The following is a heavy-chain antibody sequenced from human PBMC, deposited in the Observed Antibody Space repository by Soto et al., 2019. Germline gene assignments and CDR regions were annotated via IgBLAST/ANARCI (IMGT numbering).Heavy chain of an antibody. V-gene: IGHV3-30*18. CDR3: AKARGANNWANYYGLDV. D-gene: IGHD1-1*01. Sequence: GGSLRLSCAASGFIFANYGMHWFRQAPGKGLEWVALITYEGTNKYYADAVKGRFTISRDNAKNMVSLQMDSLRAEDTAVYYCAKARGANNWANYYGLDVWGQGT. CDR1: GFIFANYG. CDR2: ITYEGTNK. J-gene: IGHJ6*02.